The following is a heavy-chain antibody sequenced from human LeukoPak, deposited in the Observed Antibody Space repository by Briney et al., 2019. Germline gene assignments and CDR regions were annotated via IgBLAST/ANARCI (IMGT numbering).Heavy chain of an antibody. CDR3: ARGIYDSSGYFHFDY. Sequence: SETLSLTCTVSGGSIGTYYWSWIRQPPGKGLEWIGCIYYIGSPNYNSSFKSRVTLSIDTSKNQFSLKLRSVTAADTAVYYCARGIYDSSGYFHFDYWGQGTLVTVSS. J-gene: IGHJ4*02. CDR1: GGSIGTYY. CDR2: IYYIGSP. D-gene: IGHD3-22*01. V-gene: IGHV4-59*01.